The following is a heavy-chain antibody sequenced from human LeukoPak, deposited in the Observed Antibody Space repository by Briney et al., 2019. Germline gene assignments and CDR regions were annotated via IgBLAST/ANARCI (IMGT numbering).Heavy chain of an antibody. D-gene: IGHD1-7*01. Sequence: GGSLRLSCAASGFTFSDYYMSWIRQAPGKGLEWVSYISSSGSTIYYADSVKGRFTISRDNAKNSLYLQMNSLRVEDTAVYYCARDVERLELRDDYWGQGTLVTVSS. CDR3: ARDVERLELRDDY. CDR1: GFTFSDYY. J-gene: IGHJ4*02. V-gene: IGHV3-11*04. CDR2: ISSSGSTI.